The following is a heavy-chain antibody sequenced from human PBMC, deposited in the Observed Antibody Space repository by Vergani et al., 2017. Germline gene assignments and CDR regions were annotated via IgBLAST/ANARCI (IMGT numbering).Heavy chain of an antibody. Sequence: QVQLQESGPGLVKPSETLSLTCTVSGGSISSYYWSWIRQPPGKGLEWIGYIYYSGSTNYNPSLKSRVTISVDTSKNQFSLKLSSVTAADTAVYYCARHVVGAVADPLMTYYYYYMDVWGKGTTVTVSS. CDR3: ARHVVGAVADPLMTYYYYYMDV. V-gene: IGHV4-59*08. J-gene: IGHJ6*03. CDR2: IYYSGST. CDR1: GGSISSYY. D-gene: IGHD6-19*01.